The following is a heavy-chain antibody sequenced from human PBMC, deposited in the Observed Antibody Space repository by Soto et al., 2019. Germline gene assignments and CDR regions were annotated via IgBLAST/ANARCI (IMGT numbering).Heavy chain of an antibody. CDR2: IVPIIGTP. J-gene: IGHJ6*02. V-gene: IGHV1-69*01. Sequence: QVHLVQSGPEVKERGSSVKVSCKASGGIFNSFAINWVRQAPGQGLEWMGGIVPIIGTPNYAQKFQGRVRITADEPTRTGYMELSRLRSDDTAVYYCARVVVVPAGIETFYYYGMDVWGQGTTVTVYS. D-gene: IGHD2-2*01. CDR3: ARVVVVPAGIETFYYYGMDV. CDR1: GGIFNSFA.